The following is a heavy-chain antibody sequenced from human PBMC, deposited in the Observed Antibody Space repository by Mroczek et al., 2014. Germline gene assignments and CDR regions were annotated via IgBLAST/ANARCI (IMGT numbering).Heavy chain of an antibody. CDR2: IWYDGSNK. CDR1: GFTFSSYG. J-gene: IGHJ4*02. D-gene: IGHD2-21*01. V-gene: IGHV3-33*01. CDR3: ARGWAVVIASHVGVDY. Sequence: VQLVQSGGGVVQPGRSLRLSCAASGFTFSSYGMHWVRQAPGKGLEWVAVIWYDGSNKYYADSVKGRFTISRDNSKNTLYLQMNSLRAEDTAVYYCARGWAVVIASHVGVDYWGQGTLVT.